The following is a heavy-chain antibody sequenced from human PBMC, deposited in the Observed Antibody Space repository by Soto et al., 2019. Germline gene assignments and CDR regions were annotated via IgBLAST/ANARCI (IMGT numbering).Heavy chain of an antibody. V-gene: IGHV4-61*01. CDR1: GGSVSRSHYY. D-gene: IGHD5-12*01. Sequence: LETLSLTCRVSGGSVSRSHYYWSWIRQPPGKGLEWIGYIYHTGNTNYRPSLKSRLAISVDTSRNQFSLKLTPVTAADTAVYYCARVGGYSGYGQFDFRGQGTLVTVSS. CDR3: ARVGGYSGYGQFDF. J-gene: IGHJ4*02. CDR2: IYHTGNT.